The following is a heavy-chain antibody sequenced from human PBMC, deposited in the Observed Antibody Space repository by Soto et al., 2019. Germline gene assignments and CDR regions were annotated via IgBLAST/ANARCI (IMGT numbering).Heavy chain of an antibody. CDR2: ISYDGSNK. V-gene: IGHV3-30-3*01. J-gene: IGHJ4*02. CDR3: ARDFGSTLDY. D-gene: IGHD3-10*01. CDR1: GFTFSSYA. Sequence: PGGSLRLSCAASGFTFSSYAMHWVRQAPGKGLEWVAVISYDGSNKYYADSVKGRFTISRDNSKNTLCLQMNSLRAEDTAVYYCARDFGSTLDYWGQGTLVTVYS.